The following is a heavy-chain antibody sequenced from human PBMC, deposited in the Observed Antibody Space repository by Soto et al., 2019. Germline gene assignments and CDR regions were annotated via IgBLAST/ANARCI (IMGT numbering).Heavy chain of an antibody. CDR1: GGSISSHY. V-gene: IGHV4-59*11. D-gene: IGHD2-2*01. J-gene: IGHJ4*02. CDR3: ARGGGSSNV. Sequence: QVQLQESGPGLVKPSETLSLTCSVSGGSISSHYWSWIRQSPGKGLEWIGNINDSGSTNYNPSLKRRVSIAVDTSKNQLSLKLRSVTAADTAVYYCARGGGSSNVWGQGTLVTVSS. CDR2: INDSGST.